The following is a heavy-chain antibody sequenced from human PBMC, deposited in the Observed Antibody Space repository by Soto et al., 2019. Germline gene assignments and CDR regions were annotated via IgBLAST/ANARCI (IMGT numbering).Heavy chain of an antibody. J-gene: IGHJ1*01. CDR1: GGSISSSSSY. CDR3: ARHKYHSCGLSAH. CDR2: IYYSGST. V-gene: IGHV4-39*01. Sequence: SETLSLTCTVSGGSISSSSSYWGWIRQPPGKGLEWIGSIYYSGSTYYNPSLKGRVTISVDTSKNQFSLKLSSVTAADTAVYYSARHKYHSCGLSAHWGLGTLVT. D-gene: IGHD3-22*01.